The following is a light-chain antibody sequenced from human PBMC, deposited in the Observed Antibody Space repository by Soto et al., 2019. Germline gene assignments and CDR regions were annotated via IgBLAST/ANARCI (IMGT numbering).Light chain of an antibody. J-gene: IGKJ3*01. Sequence: EIVMTQSPATLSVSPGERATLSCRASQSVSSNLAWYQQKPGQAPRLLIYGASTRATVIPARFSGSGSGTEFTLTISSLQSEDFAVYYGQIGVTFGPGTNVDIK. CDR3: QIGVT. CDR1: QSVSSN. V-gene: IGKV3-15*01. CDR2: GAS.